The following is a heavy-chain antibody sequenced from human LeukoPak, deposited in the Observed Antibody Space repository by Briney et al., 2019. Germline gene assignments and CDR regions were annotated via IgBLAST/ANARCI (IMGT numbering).Heavy chain of an antibody. CDR3: ARGIGLLSYYYYGMDV. Sequence: GGSLRLSCAASGFSFSGYWMSWVRQAPGKGLEWVGVIWYDGSNKYYADSVKGRFTISRDNSKNTLYLQMNSLRAEDTAVYYCARGIGLLSYYYYGMDVWGQGTTVTVSS. V-gene: IGHV3-33*01. CDR1: GFSFSGYW. CDR2: IWYDGSNK. J-gene: IGHJ6*02. D-gene: IGHD2-15*01.